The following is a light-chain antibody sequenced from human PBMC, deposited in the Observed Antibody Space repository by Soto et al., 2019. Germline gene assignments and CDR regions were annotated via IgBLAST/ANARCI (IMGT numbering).Light chain of an antibody. CDR2: DVS. CDR1: YSDIGSYND. V-gene: IGLV2-11*01. Sequence: QSALTQPRPVSGSPGQSVTISFTGTYSDIGSYNDVSWYQHHPAKAPRLMMFDVSQRPSGVPDRFSGSKSGNTASLTISGLQTEDEADYYCCSYGRAYRLMRFGEGTKLTVL. CDR3: CSYGRAYRLMR. J-gene: IGLJ3*02.